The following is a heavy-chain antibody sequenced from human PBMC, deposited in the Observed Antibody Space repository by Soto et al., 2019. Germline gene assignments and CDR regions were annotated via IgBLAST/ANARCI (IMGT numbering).Heavy chain of an antibody. CDR2: VSANNGHT. CDR1: GFTFSNYG. J-gene: IGHJ6*02. Sequence: ASVKVSCKASGFTFSNYGLNWVRQAPGQGLEWMGWVSANNGHTNYAQNLQGRVSMAADTSTSTAYMELRGLTFDDTAVYYCARDIESVTAKHFFYYYAMDVWGQGTTVTVSS. CDR3: ARDIESVTAKHFFYYYAMDV. V-gene: IGHV1-18*01. D-gene: IGHD2-8*01.